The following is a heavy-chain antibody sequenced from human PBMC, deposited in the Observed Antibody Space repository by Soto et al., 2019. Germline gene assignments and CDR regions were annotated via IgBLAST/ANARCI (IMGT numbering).Heavy chain of an antibody. CDR2: IYYSATT. V-gene: IGHV4-39*01. Sequence: PSETLSLTCTVSGGSISSSSYYWGWIRQPPGKGLEWIGSIYYSATTYYNPSLKSRVTISVDTSKNQFSLKLSSVTAADTAVYYCARHRGYYDILTGYYTELNFDYWGQGALVT. CDR1: GGSISSSSYY. J-gene: IGHJ4*02. D-gene: IGHD3-9*01. CDR3: ARHRGYYDILTGYYTELNFDY.